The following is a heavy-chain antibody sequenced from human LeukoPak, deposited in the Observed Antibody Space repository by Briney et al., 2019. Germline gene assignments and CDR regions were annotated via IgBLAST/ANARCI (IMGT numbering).Heavy chain of an antibody. D-gene: IGHD6-13*01. V-gene: IGHV5-51*01. J-gene: IGHJ4*02. CDR2: IYPGDSDT. Sequence: GESLQISCKGSGYSFTSYWIGWGRQMTGKGLEWMGIIYPGDSDTRYSPSFQGQVTISADKSISTAYLQWSSLKASDTAMYYCASSSAAAGTEYFDYWGQGTLVTVSS. CDR1: GYSFTSYW. CDR3: ASSSAAAGTEYFDY.